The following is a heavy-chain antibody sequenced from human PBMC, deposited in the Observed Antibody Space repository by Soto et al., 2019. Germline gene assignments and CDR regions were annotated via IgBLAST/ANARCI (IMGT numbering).Heavy chain of an antibody. V-gene: IGHV1-18*01. CDR2: ISAYNGNT. CDR3: ARDPLYYYDSSGYHDY. J-gene: IGHJ4*02. CDR1: GYTFTSYG. D-gene: IGHD3-22*01. Sequence: GASVKVSCKASGYTFTSYGISWVRQAPGQGLEWMGWISAYNGNTNYAQKLQGRVTMTTDTSTSTAYMELRSLRSDDTAVYYCARDPLYYYDSSGYHDYWGQGTLVTVSS.